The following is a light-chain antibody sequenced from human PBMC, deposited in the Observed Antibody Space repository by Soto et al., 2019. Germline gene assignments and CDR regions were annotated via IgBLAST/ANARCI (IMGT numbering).Light chain of an antibody. J-gene: IGKJ1*01. Sequence: AIQMTQSPSSLSASVGDRVTITCRASQGIGNDLGGYQQKPGKAPKLLVYAASSLHSGVPSRFSGSGSGTDFTLTITSLQPEDFATYYCRQDYIYPWTFGQGTKVEIK. V-gene: IGKV1-6*01. CDR2: AAS. CDR3: RQDYIYPWT. CDR1: QGIGND.